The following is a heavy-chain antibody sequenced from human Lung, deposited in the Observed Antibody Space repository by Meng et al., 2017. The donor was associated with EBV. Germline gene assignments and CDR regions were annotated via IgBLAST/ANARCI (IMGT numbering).Heavy chain of an antibody. CDR2: IYHSGRT. CDR3: TTLYGDSIS. D-gene: IGHD4-17*01. CDR1: GGSIRNDQW. J-gene: IGHJ4*02. Sequence: VESRAGGQGLGKPVGTLSLTCDVSGGSIRNDQWWSWVRQAPGKGLEWIGEIYHSGRTNYNPSVKSRVSMSVGKSQNHFSLRLSSVTAADTAVYYCTTLYGDSISWGQGTLVTVSS. V-gene: IGHV4-4*02.